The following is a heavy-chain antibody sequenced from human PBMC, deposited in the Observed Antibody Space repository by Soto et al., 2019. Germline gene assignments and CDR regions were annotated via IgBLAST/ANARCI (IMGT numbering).Heavy chain of an antibody. J-gene: IGHJ6*02. Sequence: QAPGKGLEWVSAISGSGGSTYYADSVKGRFTISRDNSKNTLYLQMNSLRAEDTAVYYCAKLTIFGVVIIPDYYYYYGMDVWGQGTTVTVS. D-gene: IGHD3-3*01. CDR2: ISGSGGST. CDR3: AKLTIFGVVIIPDYYYYYGMDV. V-gene: IGHV3-23*01.